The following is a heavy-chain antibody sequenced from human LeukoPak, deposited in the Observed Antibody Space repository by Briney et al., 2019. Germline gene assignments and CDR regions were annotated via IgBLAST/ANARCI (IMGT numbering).Heavy chain of an antibody. V-gene: IGHV3-21*01. Sequence: PGGSLRLSCSASEFTFSDYDMNWVRQAPGKGLEWVSSISYLSSHVYYGDSVKGRFSISRDNAKNSLYLQMNSLGAEDTAIYHCGRAFPPLRTSSAGDLWGQGILVTVSS. CDR1: EFTFSDYD. J-gene: IGHJ4*02. CDR3: GRAFPPLRTSSAGDL. D-gene: IGHD3-16*01. CDR2: ISYLSSHV.